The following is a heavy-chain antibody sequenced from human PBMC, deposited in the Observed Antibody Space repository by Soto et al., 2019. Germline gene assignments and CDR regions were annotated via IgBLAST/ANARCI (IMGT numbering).Heavy chain of an antibody. CDR2: INAGNGNT. Sequence: GASVKVSCKASGYTFTRYAMHWVRQAPGQRLEWMGWINAGNGNTKYAQKFQGRVTITRDTSASSAYMELSSLRSEDTAVYYWARDIYGSGSDRYEPSCPGPRDTV. CDR3: ARDIYGSGSDRYEP. V-gene: IGHV1-3*01. J-gene: IGHJ5*02. D-gene: IGHD3-10*01. CDR1: GYTFTRYA.